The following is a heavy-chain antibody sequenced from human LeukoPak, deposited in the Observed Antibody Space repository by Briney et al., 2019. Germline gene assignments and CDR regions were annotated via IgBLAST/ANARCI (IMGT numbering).Heavy chain of an antibody. Sequence: PGGSLRLSCAASGFTFSGYWMHWVRQAPGKGLVWVSRINNDASYTSYADSVKGRFTISRDNAKNTLYVQMNSLRAEDTAVYYCARMGHDILVPSGMDVWGQGTTVTVSS. D-gene: IGHD1-1*01. CDR2: INNDASYT. CDR1: GFTFSGYW. V-gene: IGHV3-74*01. J-gene: IGHJ6*02. CDR3: ARMGHDILVPSGMDV.